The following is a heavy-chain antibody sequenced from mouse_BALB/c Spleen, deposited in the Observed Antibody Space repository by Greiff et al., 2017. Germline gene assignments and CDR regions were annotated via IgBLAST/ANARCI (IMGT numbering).Heavy chain of an antibody. V-gene: IGHV1-5*01. D-gene: IGHD2-1*01. CDR2: IYPGNSDT. CDR1: GYSFTSYW. Sequence: VQLQQSGTVLARPGASVKMSCKASGYSFTSYWMHWVKQRPGQGLEWIGAIYPGNSDTSYNQKFKGKAKLTAVTSASTAYMELSSLTNEDSAVYYCTRSGVYGNYLDYWGQGTTLTVSS. J-gene: IGHJ2*01. CDR3: TRSGVYGNYLDY.